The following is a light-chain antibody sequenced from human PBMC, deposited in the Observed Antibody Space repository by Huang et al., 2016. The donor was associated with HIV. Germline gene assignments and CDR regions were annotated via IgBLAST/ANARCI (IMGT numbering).Light chain of an antibody. CDR3: QQHHSWLT. Sequence: IVLTQSPATLSWYLGERVTLSCRASQSISNHLAWYQQRPGQAPRLLIYDASNRVAGFPARFSGSGSGTDFTLTISSLEPEDFALYYCQQHHSWLTFGGGTKFEVK. J-gene: IGKJ4*01. CDR2: DAS. V-gene: IGKV3-11*01. CDR1: QSISNH.